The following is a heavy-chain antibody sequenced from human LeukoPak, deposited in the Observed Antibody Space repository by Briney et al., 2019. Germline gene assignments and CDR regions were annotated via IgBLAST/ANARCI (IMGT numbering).Heavy chain of an antibody. V-gene: IGHV3-11*04. D-gene: IGHD3-10*01. J-gene: IGHJ5*02. CDR3: AKGFSGSSGEFDP. CDR1: GFTFSDYY. CDR2: ISSSGRTI. Sequence: GVTLRLSCAASGFTFSDYYMRWLRQAPGQGREGVSYISSSGRTIYYADSVKGRFTISRDNSKNTLYLQMNSLRAEDTAVYYCAKGFSGSSGEFDPWGQGTLVTVSS.